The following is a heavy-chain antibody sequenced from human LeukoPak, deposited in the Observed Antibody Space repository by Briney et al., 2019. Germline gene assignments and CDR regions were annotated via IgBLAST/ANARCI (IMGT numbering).Heavy chain of an antibody. CDR1: GYSISSGYY. V-gene: IGHV4-38-2*02. Sequence: SETLSLTCTVSGYSISSGYYWGWIRQPPGKGLEWIGSIYHGGTTYYTPSLKSRVTISVDTSKNQFSLKLSSVTAADTAVYYCARTDDITGWFDPWGQGTLVTVSS. J-gene: IGHJ5*02. D-gene: IGHD3-9*01. CDR3: ARTDDITGWFDP. CDR2: IYHGGTT.